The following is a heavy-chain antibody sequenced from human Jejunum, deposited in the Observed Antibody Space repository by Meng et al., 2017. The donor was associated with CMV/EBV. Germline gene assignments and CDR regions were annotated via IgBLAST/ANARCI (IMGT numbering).Heavy chain of an antibody. Sequence: AASGFSFGSYGMHWVRQAPGKGLEWVAFMRYDGSNKFYADSVKGRFTISRDNSKNTLYLQMNSLRAEDTAVYYCAKEPTNSWSFDFWGQGTLVTVSS. CDR1: GFSFGSYG. J-gene: IGHJ4*02. CDR2: MRYDGSNK. D-gene: IGHD2-2*01. V-gene: IGHV3-30*02. CDR3: AKEPTNSWSFDF.